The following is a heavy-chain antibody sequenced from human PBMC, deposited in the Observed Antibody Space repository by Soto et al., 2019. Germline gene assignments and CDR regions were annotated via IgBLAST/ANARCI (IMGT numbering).Heavy chain of an antibody. CDR1: GDTFSSYG. V-gene: IGHV1-69*11. CDR2: IIPILRTA. D-gene: IGHD5-12*01. Sequence: QVQVEQSGAAVKKPGSSVKVSYKASGDTFSSYGFTWVRQAPGQGLEWMGGIIPILRTANYAQKFQGRVTITADESTSTAYMELSSLRSEDTAVYYCARALVATNAFDYWGQGILVTVSS. CDR3: ARALVATNAFDY. J-gene: IGHJ4*02.